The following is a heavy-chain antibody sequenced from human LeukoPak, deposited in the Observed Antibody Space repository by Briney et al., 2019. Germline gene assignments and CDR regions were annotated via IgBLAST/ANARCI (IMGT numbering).Heavy chain of an antibody. D-gene: IGHD2-2*03. CDR3: AGVDHWYFGL. CDR2: INYSGTT. J-gene: IGHJ2*01. Sequence: PSQTLSLTCAVSGRSVNSGDSYWSWVRQPPGKGLEWIGYINYSGTTYYNPSLESRLTMSLDTSKNHFSLKLSSVTAADMAAYICAGVDHWYFGLWGRGTLVTVSS. CDR1: GRSVNSGDSY. V-gene: IGHV4-30-4*01.